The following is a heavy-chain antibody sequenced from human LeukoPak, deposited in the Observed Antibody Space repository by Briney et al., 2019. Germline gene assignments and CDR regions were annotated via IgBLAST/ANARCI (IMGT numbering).Heavy chain of an antibody. V-gene: IGHV3-7*04. CDR2: IKHDGSEE. J-gene: IGHJ4*02. CDR3: ARALGNSTGDY. Sequence: PGGSLRLSCAASGFTFNIFWMSWVRQAPGKGLEWVANIKHDGSEEYYGDSVRGRFTISRDNAKNSLILQMNGLRGEDTAVYYCARALGNSTGDYWGQGTLVTVSS. CDR1: GFTFNIFW. D-gene: IGHD7-27*01.